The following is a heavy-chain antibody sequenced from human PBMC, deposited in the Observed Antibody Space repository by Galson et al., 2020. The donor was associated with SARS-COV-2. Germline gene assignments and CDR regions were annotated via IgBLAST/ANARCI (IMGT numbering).Heavy chain of an antibody. CDR3: ARDGAAAGYYYYGMDV. V-gene: IGHV3-48*03. D-gene: IGHD6-13*01. CDR1: GFTFSSYE. CDR2: ISSSGSTI. J-gene: IGHJ6*02. Sequence: GGSLRLSCAASGFTFSSYEMNWVRQAPGKGLEWVSYISSSGSTIYYADSVKGRFTISRDNAKNSLYLQMNSLRAEDTAVYYCARDGAAAGYYYYGMDVWGQGTTVTVSS.